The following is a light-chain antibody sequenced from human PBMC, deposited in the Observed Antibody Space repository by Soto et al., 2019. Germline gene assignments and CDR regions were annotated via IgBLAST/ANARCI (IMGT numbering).Light chain of an antibody. Sequence: QSVLTQPPSVSAAPGQKVTISCSGSSSNIGNNYVSWYKQLPGTAPKLLIYDNNKRPSGIPDRLSGSKSGTSATLGITGLQAGDEADYYCGTWDSSLSAGKVFGGWTKLTVL. J-gene: IGLJ2*01. CDR1: SSNIGNNY. CDR3: GTWDSSLSAGKV. V-gene: IGLV1-51*01. CDR2: DNN.